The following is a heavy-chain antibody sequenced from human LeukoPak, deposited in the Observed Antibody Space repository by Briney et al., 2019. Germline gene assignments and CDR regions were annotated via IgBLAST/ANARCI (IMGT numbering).Heavy chain of an antibody. CDR1: GGSISISY. J-gene: IGHJ4*02. CDR2: FYSTGST. CDR3: ARDHCSGCLDY. D-gene: IGHD2-15*01. V-gene: IGHV4-4*07. Sequence: SETLSLTCTVSGGSISISYWTWIRQPAGKGLEWIGRFYSTGSTNYNPSLKSRVTMPVDTSKNQSSLKLSSVTAADTAVYSCARDHCSGCLDYWGQGTLVTVSS.